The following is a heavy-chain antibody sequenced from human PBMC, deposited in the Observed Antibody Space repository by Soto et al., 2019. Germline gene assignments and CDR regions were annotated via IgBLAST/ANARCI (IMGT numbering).Heavy chain of an antibody. V-gene: IGHV3-30-3*01. CDR3: AGDYLAFRQRCDNHLVQDVSSYYYGIDV. J-gene: IGHJ6*04. CDR1: GFTFSSYA. D-gene: IGHD2-8*01. CDR2: ISYDGSNK. Sequence: VQLVESGGGLVQPGRSLRLSCAASGFTFSSYAMHWVRQAPGKGLEWVAVISYDGSNKYYADSVKGRFTISRDNSKKTLYLQMLRLRAEAPAVYYCAGDYLAFRQRCDNHLVQDVSSYYYGIDVWGKCTTLSVSS.